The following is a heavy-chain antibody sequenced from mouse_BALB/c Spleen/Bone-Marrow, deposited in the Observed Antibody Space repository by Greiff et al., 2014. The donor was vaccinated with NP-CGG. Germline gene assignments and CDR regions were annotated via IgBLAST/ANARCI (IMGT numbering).Heavy chain of an antibody. J-gene: IGHJ4*01. D-gene: IGHD2-14*01. CDR2: IDPENGDT. V-gene: IGHV14-4*02. CDR1: GFNIKDYY. Sequence: DVKLQESGAELVRPGASVKLSCTASGFNIKDYYMYWVKQRPEQGLEWIGWIDPENGDTEYAPKFQGKATMAADTSSNTAYLQLNSLTSEDTDVYYCNARDYRYEGYAMDYWGQGTSVTVSS. CDR3: NARDYRYEGYAMDY.